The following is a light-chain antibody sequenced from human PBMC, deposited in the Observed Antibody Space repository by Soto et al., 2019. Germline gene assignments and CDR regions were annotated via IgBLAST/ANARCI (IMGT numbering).Light chain of an antibody. CDR1: SSNIGAGYD. J-gene: IGLJ2*01. CDR3: QSYDSSLSVV. CDR2: GNI. V-gene: IGLV1-40*01. Sequence: QSVLTQPPSVSGAPGQRVTISCTGSSSNIGAGYDVHWYQHLPGTAPKLLIYGNINRPSGVPDRFSGSKSDTSASLAITGLQAEDEADYYCQSYDSSLSVVFDGGTKVTVL.